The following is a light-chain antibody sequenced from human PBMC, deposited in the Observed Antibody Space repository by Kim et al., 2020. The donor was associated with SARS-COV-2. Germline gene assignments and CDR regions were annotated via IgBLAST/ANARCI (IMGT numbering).Light chain of an antibody. J-gene: IGKJ1*01. CDR3: MQGTHWPWT. Sequence: DVVMTQSPLSLPVTLGQPASISCRSSQSLVHSDGNTYLSWFQQRPGQSPRRLIYKVSNRDSGVPDRFSGSGSGTDFTLKISRVEAEDVGVYYCMQGTHWPWTFGQGTKVDI. CDR1: QSLVHSDGNTY. V-gene: IGKV2-30*02. CDR2: KVS.